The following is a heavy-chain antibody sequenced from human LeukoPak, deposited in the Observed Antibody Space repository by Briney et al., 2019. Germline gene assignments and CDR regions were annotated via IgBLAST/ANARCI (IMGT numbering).Heavy chain of an antibody. D-gene: IGHD3-9*01. Sequence: SETLSLTCTVSGGSISSYYWSWIRQPPGKGLEWIGYIYYSGSTNYNPSLKSRVTISVDTSKNQFFLKLSSVTAADTAVYYCAGSLAYDILTGYYLYYFDYWGQGTLVTVSS. CDR1: GGSISSYY. J-gene: IGHJ4*02. CDR3: AGSLAYDILTGYYLYYFDY. CDR2: IYYSGST. V-gene: IGHV4-59*08.